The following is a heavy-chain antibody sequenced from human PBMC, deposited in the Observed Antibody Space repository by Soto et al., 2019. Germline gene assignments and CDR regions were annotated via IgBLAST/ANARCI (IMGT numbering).Heavy chain of an antibody. J-gene: IGHJ4*02. CDR3: ARERTDYYDSSGYYDYFDY. CDR2: IYYSGST. V-gene: IGHV4-59*01. D-gene: IGHD3-22*01. Sequence: SETLSLTCTVSGGSISSYYWSWIRQPPGKGLEWIGYIYYSGSTNYNPSLKSRVTISVDTSKNQFSLKLSSVTAADTAVYYCARERTDYYDSSGYYDYFDYWGQGTLVTVSS. CDR1: GGSISSYY.